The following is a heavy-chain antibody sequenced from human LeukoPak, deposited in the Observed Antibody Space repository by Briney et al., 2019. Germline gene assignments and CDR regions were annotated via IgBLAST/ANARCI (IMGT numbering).Heavy chain of an antibody. Sequence: PSETLSLTCTVSGGSISSSSYYWGWIRQPPGKGLEWIGSIYYSGSTYYNPSLKSRVTISVDTSKNQFSLKLSSVTAADTAVYYCARGGPIFVVPAAIMGGGYNWFDPWGQGTLVTVSS. CDR1: GGSISSSSYY. V-gene: IGHV4-39*01. J-gene: IGHJ5*02. D-gene: IGHD2-2*02. CDR2: IYYSGST. CDR3: ARGGPIFVVPAAIMGGGYNWFDP.